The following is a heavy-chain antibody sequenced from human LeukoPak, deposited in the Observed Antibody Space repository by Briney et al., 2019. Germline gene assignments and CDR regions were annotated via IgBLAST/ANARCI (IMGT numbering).Heavy chain of an antibody. CDR2: LHYDGSDG. V-gene: IGHV3-30*02. D-gene: IGHD4-23*01. Sequence: GGSLRLSCAASGFTFSSYDMHWVRQAPGKGLEWVAFLHYDGSDGFYADSVKGRFTISRVNSNNTLYLQMNSLRADDTAVYYYATEGGISGDAFDIWGQGTMVTVSS. CDR3: ATEGGISGDAFDI. CDR1: GFTFSSYD. J-gene: IGHJ3*02.